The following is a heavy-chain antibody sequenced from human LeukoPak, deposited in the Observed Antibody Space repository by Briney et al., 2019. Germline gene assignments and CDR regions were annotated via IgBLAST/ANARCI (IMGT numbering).Heavy chain of an antibody. CDR2: MNPNSGNT. D-gene: IGHD6-19*01. V-gene: IGHV1-8*01. CDR1: GYTFTSYD. CDR3: ASPGYSSGWYYL. Sequence: ASVKVSCKASGYTFTSYDINWVRQATGQGPEWMGWMNPNSGNTGYAQKFQGRVTMTRNTSISTAYMELSSLRSEDTAVYYCASPGYSSGWYYLWGQGTLVTVSS. J-gene: IGHJ4*02.